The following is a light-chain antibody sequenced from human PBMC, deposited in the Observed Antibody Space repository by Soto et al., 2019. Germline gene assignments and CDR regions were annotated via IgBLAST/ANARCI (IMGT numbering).Light chain of an antibody. V-gene: IGKV1-5*01. CDR1: QSISSW. CDR2: DAT. J-gene: IGKJ1*01. CDR3: RQYYDYPWM. Sequence: DIQMPQSPSTLSASVGDRVTITCRASQSISSWLAWYQQKPGKAPKLLIYDATTLESGVPSTFSGSEFGTEFTLTISSLQADDFATYYCRQYYDYPWMFGQGTKVDIK.